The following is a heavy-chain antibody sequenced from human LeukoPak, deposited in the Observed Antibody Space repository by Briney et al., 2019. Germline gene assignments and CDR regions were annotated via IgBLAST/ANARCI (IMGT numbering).Heavy chain of an antibody. CDR2: IYTSGST. J-gene: IGHJ6*03. CDR3: ARACSHGDRNYYYYMDV. V-gene: IGHV4-4*07. CDR1: GGSISSYY. D-gene: IGHD4-17*01. Sequence: SETLSLTCTVSGGSISSYYWSWIRQPAGKGLEWIGRIYTSGSTNYNPSLKSRVTMSVDTSKNQFSLKLSSVTAADTAVYYCARACSHGDRNYYYYMDVWGKGTTVTVSS.